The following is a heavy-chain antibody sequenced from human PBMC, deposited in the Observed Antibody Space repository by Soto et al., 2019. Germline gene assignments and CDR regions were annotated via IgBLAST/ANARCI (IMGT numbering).Heavy chain of an antibody. CDR3: ARQTRIAAAPFDY. Sequence: SETLSLTCNVSGCSISSYYWSWIRQPPGKGLEWIGYIYYSGSTNYNPSLKSRVTISVDTSKNQFSLKLSSVTAADTAVYYCARQTRIAAAPFDYWGQGTLVTVS. V-gene: IGHV4-59*08. CDR1: GCSISSYY. D-gene: IGHD6-13*01. J-gene: IGHJ4*02. CDR2: IYYSGST.